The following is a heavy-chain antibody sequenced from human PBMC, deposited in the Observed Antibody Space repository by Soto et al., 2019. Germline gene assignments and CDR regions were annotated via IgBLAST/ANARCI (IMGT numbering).Heavy chain of an antibody. V-gene: IGHV4-30-2*01. J-gene: IGHJ5*02. CDR1: GGSISSGGYS. CDR3: ARGGIVVVPATTGRNPCDP. Sequence: SETLSLTCAVSGGSISSGGYSWSWIRQPPGKGLEWIGYIYHSGSTYYNPSLKSRVTISVDRSKNQFSLKLSSVTAADTAVYYCARGGIVVVPATTGRNPCDPWGQGTLVTVSS. D-gene: IGHD2-2*01. CDR2: IYHSGST.